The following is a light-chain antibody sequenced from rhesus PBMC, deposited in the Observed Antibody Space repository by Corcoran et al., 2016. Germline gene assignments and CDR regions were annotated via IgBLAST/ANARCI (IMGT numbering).Light chain of an antibody. CDR2: KAY. CDR1: ENVNNY. Sequence: DIQVTQSPSSLSESVGDRVTITCRASENVNNYLHWYQQKPGRDPTLLINKAYTLQSGVPSRFSGCASGTDFTLTISSLQPEDFATYYCQHTYGTPRTFGQGTKEEIK. J-gene: IGKJ1*01. CDR3: QHTYGTPRT. V-gene: IGKV1-74*01.